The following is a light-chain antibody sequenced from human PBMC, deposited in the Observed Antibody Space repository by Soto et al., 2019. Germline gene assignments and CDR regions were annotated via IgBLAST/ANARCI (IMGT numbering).Light chain of an antibody. J-gene: IGLJ1*01. V-gene: IGLV2-8*01. CDR1: RSDGGGCNY. CDR2: EVN. Sequence: QSALTQPNSASGSPGQSGAVSCIVTRSDGGGCNYVSWYQQRPGKAPKLMIYEVNKRPSGVPERFSGAKSGNTAYLTVSGLQAEDEADYSCSSYAGSSNVFGTGTKVTVL. CDR3: SSYAGSSNV.